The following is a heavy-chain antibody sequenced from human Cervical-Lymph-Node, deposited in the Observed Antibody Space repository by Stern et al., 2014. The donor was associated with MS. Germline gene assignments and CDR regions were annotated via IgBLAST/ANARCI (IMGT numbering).Heavy chain of an antibody. Sequence: EDQLVESGGGLVKPGGSLRLSCSASGFTFRNVWMNWVRQAPGKGLEWVGHIRNNADGGTADSAAPVKGRFTISRDDSKATLHLQMDSLKTEDTAVYYCSTDGVVRGVIAWGQGTLVTVSA. CDR2: IRNNADGGTA. J-gene: IGHJ5*02. V-gene: IGHV3-15*01. CDR3: STDGVVRGVIA. CDR1: GFTFRNVW. D-gene: IGHD3-10*01.